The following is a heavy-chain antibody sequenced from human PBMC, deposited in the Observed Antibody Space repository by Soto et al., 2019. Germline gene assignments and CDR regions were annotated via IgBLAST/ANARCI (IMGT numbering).Heavy chain of an antibody. D-gene: IGHD3-9*01. V-gene: IGHV1-69*01. CDR2: IIPIFGTA. CDR3: ARRVGTIDILTGYSLNWFDP. Sequence: QVQLVQSGAEVKKPGSSVKVSCKASGGTFSSYAISWVRQAPGQGLEWMGGIIPIFGTANYAQKFQGRVTITADESTSTAYMEMSSLRSEDTAVYYSARRVGTIDILTGYSLNWFDPWGQGTLVTVSS. J-gene: IGHJ5*02. CDR1: GGTFSSYA.